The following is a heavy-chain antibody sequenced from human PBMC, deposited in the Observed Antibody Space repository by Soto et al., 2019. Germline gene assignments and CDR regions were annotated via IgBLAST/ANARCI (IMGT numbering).Heavy chain of an antibody. CDR2: IFPGDSDT. CDR1: GYSFTSYW. Sequence: GESLKISCKGSGYSFTSYWIGWVRQMPGKGLEWMGIIFPGDSDTRYSPSFQGQVTISADKSINCAYLQCSSLKASDTAMYYCARQLEFPAPRTTVTPDYWGQGTLVTVSS. J-gene: IGHJ4*02. D-gene: IGHD4-17*01. V-gene: IGHV5-51*01. CDR3: ARQLEFPAPRTTVTPDY.